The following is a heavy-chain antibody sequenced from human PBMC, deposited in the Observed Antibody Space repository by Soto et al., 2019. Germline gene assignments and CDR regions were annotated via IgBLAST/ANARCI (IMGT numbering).Heavy chain of an antibody. D-gene: IGHD6-6*01. CDR1: GYTFTSYD. V-gene: IGHV1-8*01. J-gene: IGHJ2*01. CDR3: AIYSSSYWYFDL. CDR2: MNPNSGNT. Sequence: ASVKVSCKASGYTFTSYDINWVRQATGQGPEWMGWMNPNSGNTGYAQKFQGRVTMTRNTSISTAYMELSSLGSEDTAVYYCAIYSSSYWYFDLWGRGTLVTVSS.